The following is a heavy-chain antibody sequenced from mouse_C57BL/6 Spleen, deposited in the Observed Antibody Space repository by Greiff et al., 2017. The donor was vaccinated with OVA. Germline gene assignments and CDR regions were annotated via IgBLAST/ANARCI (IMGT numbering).Heavy chain of an antibody. V-gene: IGHV1-64*01. CDR1: GYTFTSYW. J-gene: IGHJ2*01. CDR2: IPPNSGST. D-gene: IGHD1-1*01. Sequence: QVQLQQPGAELVKPGASVKLSCKASGYTFTSYWMHWVKQRPGQGLEWIGMIPPNSGSTNYNEKFKSKATLTVDKSSSTAYMQLSSLTSEDSAVYYCARSGIYYYGSSWDDWGQGTTLTVSS. CDR3: ARSGIYYYGSSWDD.